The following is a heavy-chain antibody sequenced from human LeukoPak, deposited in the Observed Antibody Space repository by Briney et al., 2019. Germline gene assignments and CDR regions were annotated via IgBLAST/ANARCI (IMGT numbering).Heavy chain of an antibody. CDR1: GGSISSYY. CDR3: ARRRTTGTTGYFDY. Sequence: SETLSLTCTVSGGSISSYYWSWIRQPPGKGLEWIGYIYYSGSTTYNPSLGGNTNYNPSLKSRVTIVVDTSKNQFSLNLSSVTAADTAVYYCARRRTTGTTGYFDYWGRGILVTVSS. J-gene: IGHJ4*02. CDR2: IYYSGSTTYNPSLGGNT. V-gene: IGHV4-59*08. D-gene: IGHD1-1*01.